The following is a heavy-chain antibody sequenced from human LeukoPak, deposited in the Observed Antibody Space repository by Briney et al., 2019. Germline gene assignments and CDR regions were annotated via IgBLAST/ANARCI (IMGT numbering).Heavy chain of an antibody. CDR2: VDHTGST. V-gene: IGHV4-59*01. Sequence: SETLSLTCSVSADSITMYYWTWIRQPPGKGLEWIGYVDHTGSTNFNPSLNGRVSISRDTTKNLFSLRLRSVTAADTAVYFCARGRVSSSTWYSTYYYYFYMDVWGKGTTVTVSS. CDR1: ADSITMYY. D-gene: IGHD1-1*01. J-gene: IGHJ6*03. CDR3: ARGRVSSSTWYSTYYYYFYMDV.